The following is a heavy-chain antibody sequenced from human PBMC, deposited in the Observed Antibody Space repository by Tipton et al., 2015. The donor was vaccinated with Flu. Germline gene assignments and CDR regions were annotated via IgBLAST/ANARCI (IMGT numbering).Heavy chain of an antibody. CDR1: GGSISNYY. V-gene: IGHV4-59*08. CDR3: ARQSTGSRFDY. Sequence: TLSLTCTVSGGSISNYYWSWIRQPPGERLEWIGYIYYTGSTNYNPSLKSRVTISLDTSKNQFSLNLSSVTAADTAVYYCARQSTGSRFDYWGQGTLVTVSS. J-gene: IGHJ4*02. CDR2: IYYTGST. D-gene: IGHD1-1*01.